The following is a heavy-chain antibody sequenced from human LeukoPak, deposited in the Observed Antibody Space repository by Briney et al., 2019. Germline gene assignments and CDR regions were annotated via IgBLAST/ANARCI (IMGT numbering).Heavy chain of an antibody. J-gene: IGHJ4*02. CDR3: ARDQYDSSGYPFREDY. Sequence: GGSLRLSCAASGFTFSDYYMSWIRQAPGKGLEWVSYISSSGSTIYYADSVKGRFTISRDNAKNSLYLQMNSLRAGDTAVYYCARDQYDSSGYPFREDYWGQGTLVTVSS. V-gene: IGHV3-11*01. CDR2: ISSSGSTI. D-gene: IGHD3-22*01. CDR1: GFTFSDYY.